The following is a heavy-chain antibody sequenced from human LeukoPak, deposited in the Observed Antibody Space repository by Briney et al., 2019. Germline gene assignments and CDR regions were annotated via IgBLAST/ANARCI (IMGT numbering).Heavy chain of an antibody. J-gene: IGHJ4*02. CDR3: AKDQGGATSWNSFDY. CDR1: GGTFSSYA. D-gene: IGHD1-26*01. V-gene: IGHV1-69*06. CDR2: IIPIFGTA. Sequence: ASVKVSCKASGGTFSSYAISWVRQAPGQGLEWMGGIIPIFGTANYAQKFQGRVTITADKSTTTAYMELSSLRSEDTAVYYCAKDQGGATSWNSFDYWGQGTLVTVSS.